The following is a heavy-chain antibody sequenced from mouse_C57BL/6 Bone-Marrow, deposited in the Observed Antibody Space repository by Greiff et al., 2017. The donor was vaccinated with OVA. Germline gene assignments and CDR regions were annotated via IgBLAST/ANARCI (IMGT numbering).Heavy chain of an antibody. J-gene: IGHJ2*01. CDR3: ARPSTSDYFDY. CDR1: GYTFTSYG. Sequence: QVQLQQSGAELARPGASVKLSCKASGYTFTSYGISWVKQRPGQGLEWIGEIYPRSGNTYYNEKFKGKATLTADKSSSTAYMELRSLTSEDSAVYFCARPSTSDYFDYWGQGTTLTVSA. D-gene: IGHD2-1*01. CDR2: IYPRSGNT. V-gene: IGHV1-81*01.